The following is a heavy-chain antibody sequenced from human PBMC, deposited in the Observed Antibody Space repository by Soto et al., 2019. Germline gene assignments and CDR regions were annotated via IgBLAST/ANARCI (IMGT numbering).Heavy chain of an antibody. J-gene: IGHJ4*02. CDR3: AREPAYSSGWGFDY. D-gene: IGHD6-19*01. Sequence: QVQLVESGGGVVQPGRSLRLSCAASGFTFSSCPMHWVRQAPGKGLEWVAVISYDGSNKYYADSVKGRFTISRDSSKNTLYLQMNSLTPEDTAVYYCAREPAYSSGWGFDYRGQGTLVTVSS. CDR2: ISYDGSNK. CDR1: GFTFSSCP. V-gene: IGHV3-30-3*01.